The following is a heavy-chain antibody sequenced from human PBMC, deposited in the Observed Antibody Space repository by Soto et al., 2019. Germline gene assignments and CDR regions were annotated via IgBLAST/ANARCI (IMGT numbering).Heavy chain of an antibody. CDR2: INPNSGGT. J-gene: IGHJ6*02. Sequence: ASVKVSCKASGYTFTGYYMHWVRQAPGQGLEWMGWINPNSGGTNYAQKFQGRVTMTRDTSISTAYMELSRLRSDDTAVYYCARVEVTTNSAYGMDVWGQGTTVTVS. D-gene: IGHD4-17*01. CDR1: GYTFTGYY. CDR3: ARVEVTTNSAYGMDV. V-gene: IGHV1-2*02.